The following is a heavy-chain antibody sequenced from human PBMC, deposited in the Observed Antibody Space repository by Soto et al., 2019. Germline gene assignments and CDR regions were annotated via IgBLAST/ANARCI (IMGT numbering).Heavy chain of an antibody. V-gene: IGHV3-30*03. D-gene: IGHD3-22*01. CDR3: AMNSDYYDSSGYLQLDY. CDR1: GFTFSSYG. CDR2: ISYDGSNK. Sequence: PGGSLRLSCAASGFTFSSYGMHWVRQAPGKGLEWVAVISYDGSNKYYADSVKGRFTISRDNSKNTLYLQMNSLRAEDTAVYYCAMNSDYYDSSGYLQLDYWGQGTLVTVSS. J-gene: IGHJ4*02.